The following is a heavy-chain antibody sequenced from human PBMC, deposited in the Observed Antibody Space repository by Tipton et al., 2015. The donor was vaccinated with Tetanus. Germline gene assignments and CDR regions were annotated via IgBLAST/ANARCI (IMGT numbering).Heavy chain of an antibody. D-gene: IGHD2-21*02. Sequence: SLRLSCAASGFTLSRYTLNWVRQAPGKGLEWVSSISSSSRYIYYAGSVKGRFTISRDNAKNSLYLQMISLRAEDTAVYSCARGMAEASNCGGDCYSDYWGQGTLVTVSS. CDR2: ISSSSRYI. J-gene: IGHJ4*02. V-gene: IGHV3-21*01. CDR1: GFTLSRYT. CDR3: ARGMAEASNCGGDCYSDY.